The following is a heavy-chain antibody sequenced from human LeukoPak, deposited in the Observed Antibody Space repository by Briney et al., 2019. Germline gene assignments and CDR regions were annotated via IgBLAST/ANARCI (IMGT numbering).Heavy chain of an antibody. V-gene: IGHV3-53*01. Sequence: GGSLRLSCAASGITFSTNYMSWVRQAPGKGLEWVSIAFSDGRTFYADSVKGRFTISRDSFKNTVFLQMNSLRAEDTAVYYCARGDFDYWGQGTLVTVSS. CDR3: ARGDFDY. CDR1: GITFSTNY. J-gene: IGHJ4*02. CDR2: AFSDGRT.